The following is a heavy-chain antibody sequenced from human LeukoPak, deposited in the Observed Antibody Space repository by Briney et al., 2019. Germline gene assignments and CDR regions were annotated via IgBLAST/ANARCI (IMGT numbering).Heavy chain of an antibody. V-gene: IGHV3-53*01. CDR2: IYSDGTT. D-gene: IGHD1-1*01. J-gene: IGHJ4*02. Sequence: GGSLRLSCAASGFSVSSIYMNWVRQAPGKGLEWVSVIYSDGTTYYADSVKGRFTVSRDDSKNTLYLHMNSLRAEDTAVYYCARAPNWRFDHWGQGTLVTVSS. CDR3: ARAPNWRFDH. CDR1: GFSVSSIY.